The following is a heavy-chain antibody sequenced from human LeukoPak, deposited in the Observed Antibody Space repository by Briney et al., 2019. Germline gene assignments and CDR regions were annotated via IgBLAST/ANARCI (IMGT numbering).Heavy chain of an antibody. Sequence: GGSLRLSCAASGFTFSSYGMHWVRQVPGKGLEWVAFIRYDGSNKYYADSVKGRFTISRDNSKNTLYLQMNSLRAEDTAVYYCAKDTSSSYNWFDPWGQGTLVTVSS. J-gene: IGHJ5*02. V-gene: IGHV3-30*02. CDR1: GFTFSSYG. CDR3: AKDTSSSYNWFDP. D-gene: IGHD6-6*01. CDR2: IRYDGSNK.